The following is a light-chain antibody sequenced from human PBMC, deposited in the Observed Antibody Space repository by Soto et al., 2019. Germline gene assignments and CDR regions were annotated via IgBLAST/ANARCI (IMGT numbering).Light chain of an antibody. J-gene: IGKJ5*01. Sequence: EIVLTQSPATLSLSPGERATLSCRASQSVNSSYLAWYQQKPGQAPRLLIYGASSRATGIPDRFSGSGSGTDFTLTISRLEPEDFAVYYCQQYGSSSITFGQGTRLEIK. CDR1: QSVNSSY. CDR3: QQYGSSSIT. V-gene: IGKV3-20*01. CDR2: GAS.